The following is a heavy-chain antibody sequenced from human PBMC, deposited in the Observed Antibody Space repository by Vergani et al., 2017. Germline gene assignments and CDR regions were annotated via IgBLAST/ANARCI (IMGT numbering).Heavy chain of an antibody. CDR3: ARLGYSYGPPGYFDY. J-gene: IGHJ4*02. CDR1: GYSISSGYY. D-gene: IGHD5-18*01. CDR2: IYHSGST. Sequence: QVQLQESGPGLVKPSETLSLTCAVSGYSISSGYYWGWIRQPPGRALEWIGCIYHSGSTYYNPSLKCRVTISVDTSKNQFSLKLSSVTAADTAVYYCARLGYSYGPPGYFDYWGQGTLVTVSS. V-gene: IGHV4-38-2*01.